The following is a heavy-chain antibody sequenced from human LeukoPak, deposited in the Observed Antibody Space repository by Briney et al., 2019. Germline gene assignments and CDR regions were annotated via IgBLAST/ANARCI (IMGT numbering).Heavy chain of an antibody. D-gene: IGHD3-10*01. CDR3: ASFHISGKSYNGLHY. CDR2: IYPSDSDT. J-gene: IGHJ4*02. V-gene: IGHV5-51*01. Sequence: GESLEISCKTSGYNFTTFWIGWVRQLPGKGLEWMGIIYPSDSDTRYSPSFQGQVTTSADKSINTVYLHWNSLKASDTAMYYCASFHISGKSYNGLHYWGQGTLVTVSS. CDR1: GYNFTTFW.